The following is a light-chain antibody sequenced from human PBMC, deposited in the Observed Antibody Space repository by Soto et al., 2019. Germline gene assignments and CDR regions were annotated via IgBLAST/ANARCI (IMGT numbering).Light chain of an antibody. CDR3: CSYAGGSYV. Sequence: QSVLTQPRSVSGSPGQSVTISCTGTSSDVRTYNSVSWYQHPPGLAPKLIIYDVTRRPSGVPDRFSGSKSGTTASLTISGLQAEDETEYDFCSYAGGSYVFGPGGK. J-gene: IGLJ1*01. CDR2: DVT. V-gene: IGLV2-11*01. CDR1: SSDVRTYNS.